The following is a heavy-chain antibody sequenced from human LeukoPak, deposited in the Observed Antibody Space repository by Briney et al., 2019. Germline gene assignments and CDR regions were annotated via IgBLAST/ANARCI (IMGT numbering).Heavy chain of an antibody. CDR1: GFTFSNYW. J-gene: IGHJ4*02. Sequence: QPGGSLRLSCAASGFTFSNYWMHWVRQAPGKGLVWVSRIKGDGSHTIYADSVKGRFTISRDNAKNSLYLQMNSLRAEDTALYYCAKDIGHGSGSHYDYWGQGTLVTVSS. D-gene: IGHD3-10*01. V-gene: IGHV3-74*01. CDR2: IKGDGSHT. CDR3: AKDIGHGSGSHYDY.